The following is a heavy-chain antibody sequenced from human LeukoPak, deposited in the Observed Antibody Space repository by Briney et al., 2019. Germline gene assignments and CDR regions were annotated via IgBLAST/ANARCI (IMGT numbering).Heavy chain of an antibody. CDR3: ARGFSSGWYVYLDY. J-gene: IGHJ4*02. CDR1: GGSFSGYY. V-gene: IGHV4-34*01. D-gene: IGHD6-19*01. CDR2: INHSGST. Sequence: SETLSLTCAVYGGSFSGYYWSWIRQPPGKGLEWIGEINHSGSTNYNPSLKSRVTISVDTSKNQFPLKLSSVTAADTAVYYCARGFSSGWYVYLDYWGQGTLVTVSS.